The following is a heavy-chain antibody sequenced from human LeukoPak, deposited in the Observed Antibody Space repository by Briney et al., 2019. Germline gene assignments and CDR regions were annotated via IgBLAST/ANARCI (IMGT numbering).Heavy chain of an antibody. V-gene: IGHV1-2*02. CDR3: ARKNYYDTSGRFDC. D-gene: IGHD3-22*01. CDR1: GYTFTGYY. J-gene: IGHJ4*02. Sequence: ASVNVSCKASGYTFTGYYLHWVRQAPGQGLEWMGWINPNSGDTKYAQKFQGRVTMTRDTSISTAYMEVRSDDTAVYYCARKNYYDTSGRFDCWGQGTLVTVSS. CDR2: INPNSGDT.